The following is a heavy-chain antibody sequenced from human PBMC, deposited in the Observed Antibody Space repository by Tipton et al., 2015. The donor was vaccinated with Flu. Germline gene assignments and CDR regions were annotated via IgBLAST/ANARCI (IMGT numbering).Heavy chain of an antibody. CDR1: GGSLNTYA. CDR2: IIPIFGTA. D-gene: IGHD3-16*01. V-gene: IGHV1-69*01. CDR3: ARNVGTWGTPFEI. J-gene: IGHJ3*02. Sequence: QLVQSGAEVKRPGSSVNVSCKASGGSLNTYAISWVRHASGQGLEWMGGIIPIFGTAKYAPKFQGRVTIFADESTTTAYMELSSLRSGDTAIYYCARNVGTWGTPFEIWGQGTMVTVSS.